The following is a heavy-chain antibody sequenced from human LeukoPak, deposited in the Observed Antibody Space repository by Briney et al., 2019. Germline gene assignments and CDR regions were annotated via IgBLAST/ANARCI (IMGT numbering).Heavy chain of an antibody. CDR3: AKDGVVPAAGAPDAFDI. Sequence: PGGSLRLSCAASGFTFSSYAMSWVRQAPGKGLEWVSAISGSGGSTYYADSVKGRFTISRDNSKNTLYLQMNSLRAGDTAVYYCAKDGVVPAAGAPDAFDIWGQGTMVTVSS. J-gene: IGHJ3*02. CDR1: GFTFSSYA. D-gene: IGHD2-2*01. V-gene: IGHV3-23*01. CDR2: ISGSGGST.